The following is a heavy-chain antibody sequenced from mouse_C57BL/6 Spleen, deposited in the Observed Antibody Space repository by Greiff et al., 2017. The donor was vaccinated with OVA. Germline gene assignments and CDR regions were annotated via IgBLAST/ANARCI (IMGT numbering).Heavy chain of an antibody. CDR3: ATPFIHYARDY. V-gene: IGHV2-2*01. D-gene: IGHD1-1*01. CDR2: IWSGGST. J-gene: IGHJ4*01. CDR1: GFSLTSYG. Sequence: LNLVESGPGLVQPSQSLSITCTASGFSLTSYGVHWVRQSPGKGLEWLGAIWSGGSTASNAAFISSQSISKENYKSQVFFKMNSLQADDTAIYYCATPFIHYARDYWGRGTSVTVPS.